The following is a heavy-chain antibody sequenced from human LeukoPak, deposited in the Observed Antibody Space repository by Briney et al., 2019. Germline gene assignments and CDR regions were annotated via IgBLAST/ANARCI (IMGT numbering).Heavy chain of an antibody. CDR3: AYSGSYGHLGY. CDR2: IYSSVST. V-gene: IGHV4-39*01. CDR1: GGSISSGDYY. J-gene: IGHJ4*02. D-gene: IGHD1-26*01. Sequence: PSQTLSLTCTVSGGSISSGDYYWSWIRQPPGKGLEWIGSIYSSVSTYYNPSLKSRVTISVDTSKNQFSLRLSSVTAADTALYYCAYSGSYGHLGYWGQGIPVTVSS.